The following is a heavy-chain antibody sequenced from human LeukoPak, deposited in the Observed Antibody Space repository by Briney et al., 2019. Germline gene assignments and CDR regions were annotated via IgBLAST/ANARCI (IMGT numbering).Heavy chain of an antibody. V-gene: IGHV4-34*01. J-gene: IGHJ4*02. CDR2: INHSGST. CDR3: ASSYFAAGVYYFDY. Sequence: SETLSLTCAVYGGSFSGYYWSWIRQPPGKGLEWIGEINHSGSTNYNPSLKSRVTISVDTSKNQFSLKLSSVTAADTAVYYCASSYFAAGVYYFDYWGQGTLVTVSS. D-gene: IGHD2-15*01. CDR1: GGSFSGYY.